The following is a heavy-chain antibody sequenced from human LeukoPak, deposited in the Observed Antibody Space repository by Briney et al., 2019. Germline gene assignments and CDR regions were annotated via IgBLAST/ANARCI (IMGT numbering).Heavy chain of an antibody. CDR3: VRFGPDHDMGL. CDR2: IKTDGSET. Sequence: GGSLRLSCAAAGFRFSNYWMMWVRQAPEKGLEWLARIKTDGSETYYVDSVKGRFTISRDNAKSSLYLQMNSLRVEDTAVYHCVRFGPDHDMGLWGQGTTVTVS. J-gene: IGHJ6*02. D-gene: IGHD3-16*01. V-gene: IGHV3-7*01. CDR1: GFRFSNYW.